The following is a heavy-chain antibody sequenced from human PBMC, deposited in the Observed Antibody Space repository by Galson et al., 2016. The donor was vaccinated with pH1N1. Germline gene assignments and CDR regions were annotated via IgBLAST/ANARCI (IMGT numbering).Heavy chain of an antibody. CDR3: ARDRVALTGIFDY. CDR1: GGPFSAFF. Sequence: SETLSLTCAVNGGPFSAFFWTWIRQPPGKGLEWIGETNHGGTSNYNPSLKSRVTVSVDMSKNQFSLRLSSVTAADTAVYFCARDRVALTGIFDYWGQGALVTVSS. CDR2: TNHGGTS. V-gene: IGHV4-34*01. J-gene: IGHJ4*02. D-gene: IGHD3-10*01.